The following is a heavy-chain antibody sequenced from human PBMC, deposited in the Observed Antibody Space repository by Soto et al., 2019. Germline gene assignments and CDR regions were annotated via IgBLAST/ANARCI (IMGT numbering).Heavy chain of an antibody. Sequence: SETLSLTCTVAGAPISSNYWTWIRQPPGKGLEWIGYIYYSVTTKYNPSLESRLTVSVDTSKNQFSLKLSSVTAADTAVYYCARAVNDFWSGFSYYFDYWGQGALVTVSS. CDR2: IYYSVTT. CDR1: GAPISSNY. CDR3: ARAVNDFWSGFSYYFDY. V-gene: IGHV4-59*01. D-gene: IGHD3-3*01. J-gene: IGHJ4*02.